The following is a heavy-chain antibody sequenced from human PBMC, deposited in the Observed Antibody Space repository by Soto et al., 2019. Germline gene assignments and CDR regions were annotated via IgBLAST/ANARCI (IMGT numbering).Heavy chain of an antibody. V-gene: IGHV3-66*01. J-gene: IGHJ1*01. CDR1: GFTVSNNY. D-gene: IGHD3-22*01. Sequence: GGSLRLSCAASGFTVSNNYMSWVRQAPGKGLEWVSVIYSGGSTYYADSVKGRFTISRDNSKNTLYLQMNSLRAEDTAVYYCARDLNYDSSTFHWGQGTLVTVSS. CDR3: ARDLNYDSSTFH. CDR2: IYSGGST.